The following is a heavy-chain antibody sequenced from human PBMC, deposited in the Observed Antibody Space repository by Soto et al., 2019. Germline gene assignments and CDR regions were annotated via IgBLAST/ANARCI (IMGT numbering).Heavy chain of an antibody. Sequence: SETLSLTCAVSGGSISSDGYSWSWIRQPPGKGLEWIGYIYHSGSTYYNPSLKSRVTTSVDRSKNQFSLKLSSVTAADTAVYYCARGGYYDSSAYYFDYWGQGTLGTVS. D-gene: IGHD3-22*01. CDR3: ARGGYYDSSAYYFDY. CDR2: IYHSGST. CDR1: GGSISSDGYS. V-gene: IGHV4-30-2*01. J-gene: IGHJ4*02.